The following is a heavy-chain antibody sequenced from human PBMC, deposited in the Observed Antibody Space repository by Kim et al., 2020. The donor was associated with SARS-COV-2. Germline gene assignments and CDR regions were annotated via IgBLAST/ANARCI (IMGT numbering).Heavy chain of an antibody. Sequence: ASVKVSCKASGYTFTSYAMHWVRQAPGQRLEWMGWINAGKGNTKYSQKFQGRVTITRDTSASTAYMELSRLRSEDTAVYYCARDQGIYCSSTSCRYGMDVWGQGTTVTVSS. V-gene: IGHV1-3*01. CDR1: GYTFTSYA. CDR3: ARDQGIYCSSTSCRYGMDV. D-gene: IGHD2-2*01. CDR2: INAGKGNT. J-gene: IGHJ6*02.